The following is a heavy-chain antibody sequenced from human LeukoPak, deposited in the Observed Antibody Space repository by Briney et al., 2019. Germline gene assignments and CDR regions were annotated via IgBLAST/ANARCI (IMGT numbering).Heavy chain of an antibody. CDR1: GGTFSTYP. CDR2: IIPILSQS. J-gene: IGHJ3*01. D-gene: IGHD3/OR15-3a*01. V-gene: IGHV1-69*11. CDR3: ATGTSYRDSFDV. Sequence: SVKVSGKASGGTFSTYPINWVRQAPGQGLEWMGRIIPILSQSNYAQKFQGTVSITADEFTDTAYMELSSLRSEDTAVYYCATGTSYRDSFDVWGQGTMVTVSS.